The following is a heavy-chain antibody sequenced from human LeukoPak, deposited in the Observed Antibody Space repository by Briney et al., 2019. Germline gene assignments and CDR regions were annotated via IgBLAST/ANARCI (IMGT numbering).Heavy chain of an antibody. D-gene: IGHD2-21*02. CDR2: IYYSGST. Sequence: KSSETLSLTCTVSGGSISSGGYYWSWIRQHPGKGLEWIGYIYYSGSTYYNPSLKSRVTISVDTSKNQFSLKLSSVTAADTAVYYCARDLRLAYCGGDCYSNYYYYYGMDVWGQGTTATVSS. CDR1: GGSISSGGYY. CDR3: ARDLRLAYCGGDCYSNYYYYYGMDV. J-gene: IGHJ6*02. V-gene: IGHV4-31*03.